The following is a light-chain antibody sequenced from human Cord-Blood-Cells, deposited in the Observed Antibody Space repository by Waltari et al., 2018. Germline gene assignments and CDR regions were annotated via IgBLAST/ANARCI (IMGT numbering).Light chain of an antibody. CDR3: QQRSNWPFT. J-gene: IGKJ3*01. CDR1: QSVSSY. CDR2: DAS. Sequence: IVFPQTPSPLSLSPGGRASLTCRASQSVSSYLAWYQQKPGQAPRLLIYDASNRATGVPARFSGIGSGTVFTRAISSLEPEDFSVYYCQQRSNWPFTFDPGTKVDIK. V-gene: IGKV3-11*01.